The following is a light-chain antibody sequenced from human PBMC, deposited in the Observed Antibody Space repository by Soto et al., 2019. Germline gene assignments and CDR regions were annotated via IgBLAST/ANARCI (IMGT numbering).Light chain of an antibody. V-gene: IGKV3-15*01. CDR3: QQYNDCPLT. CDR2: GAS. Sequence: EIVMTQSPATLSVSPGERATLSCRASQSVSTNLAWYQQKPGQAPRLLIYGASTRATGIPARFSGSGSGTEFTLTINCLQSAYVAVYHFQQYNDCPLTFVGGTK. J-gene: IGKJ4*01. CDR1: QSVSTN.